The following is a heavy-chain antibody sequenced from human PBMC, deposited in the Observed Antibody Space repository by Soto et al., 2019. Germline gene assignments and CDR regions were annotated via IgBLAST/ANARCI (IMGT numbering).Heavy chain of an antibody. CDR3: ARDPVDLFGYMDV. CDR2: IIPLLGTV. V-gene: IGHV1-69*06. D-gene: IGHD6-25*01. Sequence: QEELVQSGAEMKKPGSSVNVSYKASEGTFSSYSITWVRQAPGQRLEWMGEIIPLLGTVNYAQKFQGRVTITGDRSTSTVYMGLSSLRSDDTAVYYCARDPVDLFGYMDVWGPGTKVTVSS. CDR1: EGTFSSYS. J-gene: IGHJ6*02.